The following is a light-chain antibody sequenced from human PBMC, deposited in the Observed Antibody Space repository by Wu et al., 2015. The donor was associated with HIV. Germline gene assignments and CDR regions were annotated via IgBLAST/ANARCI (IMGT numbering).Light chain of an antibody. V-gene: IGKV3-11*01. CDR1: QDVENY. Sequence: EIVLTQSPATLSLSPGEKATLSCRASQDVENYMAWYQQKSGQAPRLLIYDVSNRVTGVPARFSGSGSGTDFTLTISSLEPEDFAVYYCQQRRDWPPLTFGGGTKVE. J-gene: IGKJ4*01. CDR2: DVS. CDR3: QQRRDWPPLT.